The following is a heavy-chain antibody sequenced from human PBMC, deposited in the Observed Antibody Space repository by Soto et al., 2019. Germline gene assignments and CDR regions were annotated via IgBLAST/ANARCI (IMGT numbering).Heavy chain of an antibody. CDR2: IYYSGST. D-gene: IGHD3-16*01. Sequence: NPSETLSLTCTVSGGSISSGDYYWSWIRQPPGKGLEWIGYIYYSGSTYYNPSLKSRVTISVDTSKNQFSLKLSSVTAADTAVYYCARDGADIGSQYFQHWGQGTLVTVS. J-gene: IGHJ1*01. V-gene: IGHV4-30-4*01. CDR1: GGSISSGDYY. CDR3: ARDGADIGSQYFQH.